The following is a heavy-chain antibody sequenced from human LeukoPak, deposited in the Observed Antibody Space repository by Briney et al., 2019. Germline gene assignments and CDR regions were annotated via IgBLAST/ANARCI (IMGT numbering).Heavy chain of an antibody. CDR2: ISASGGST. CDR1: GFTFSSYS. J-gene: IGHJ4*02. Sequence: PGGSLRLSCAASGFTFSSYSMTWVRQAPGKGLEWVSTISASGGSTYHADSVKGRFTISRDSSKNTLYLQMNSLRAEDTAVYYCAKRPGNSSGWYYFDYWGQGTLFTVSS. V-gene: IGHV3-23*01. D-gene: IGHD6-19*01. CDR3: AKRPGNSSGWYYFDY.